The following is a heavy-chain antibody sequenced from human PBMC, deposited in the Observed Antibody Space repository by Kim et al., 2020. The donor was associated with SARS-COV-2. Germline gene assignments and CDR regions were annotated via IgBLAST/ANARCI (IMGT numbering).Heavy chain of an antibody. V-gene: IGHV3-30*04. CDR2: ISYDGSNK. Sequence: GGSLRLSCAASGFTFSSYAMHWVRQAPGKGLEWVAVISYDGSNKYYVDSVKGRFTISRDNSKNTLYLQMNSLRAEDTAVYYCARTFGTTGGTFHLDYYYYYGMDVWGQGTTVTVSS. CDR3: ARTFGTTGGTFHLDYYYYYGMDV. CDR1: GFTFSSYA. J-gene: IGHJ6*02. D-gene: IGHD4-17*01.